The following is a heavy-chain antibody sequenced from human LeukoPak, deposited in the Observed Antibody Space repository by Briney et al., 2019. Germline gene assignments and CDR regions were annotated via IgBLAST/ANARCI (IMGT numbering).Heavy chain of an antibody. J-gene: IGHJ4*02. CDR1: GGTFSSYA. Sequence: ASVKVSCKASGGTFSSYAVSWVRQAPGQGLEWMGGIIPIFGTANYAQKFQGRVTITADESTSTAYMELSSLRSEDTAVYYCARTPARGRITIFGVVRENYYFDYWGQGTLVTVSS. CDR3: ARTPARGRITIFGVVRENYYFDY. V-gene: IGHV1-69*13. D-gene: IGHD3-3*01. CDR2: IIPIFGTA.